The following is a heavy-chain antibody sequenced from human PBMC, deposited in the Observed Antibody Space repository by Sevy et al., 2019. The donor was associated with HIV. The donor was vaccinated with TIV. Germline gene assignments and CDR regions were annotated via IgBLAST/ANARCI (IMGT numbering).Heavy chain of an antibody. CDR1: GGSFSGYY. CDR2: IYYSGST. D-gene: IGHD6-19*01. J-gene: IGHJ4*02. Sequence: ETLSLTCAVYGGSFSGYYWSWIRQPPGKGLEWIGYIYYSGSTNYNPSLKSRVTISVDTSKNQFSLKLSSVTAADTAVYYCARSRIAVAGYFDYWGQGTLVTVSS. V-gene: IGHV4-59*01. CDR3: ARSRIAVAGYFDY.